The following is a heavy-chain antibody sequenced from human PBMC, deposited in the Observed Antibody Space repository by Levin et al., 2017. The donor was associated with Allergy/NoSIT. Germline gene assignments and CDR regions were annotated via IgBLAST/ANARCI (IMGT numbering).Heavy chain of an antibody. CDR1: GGSINGHY. CDR2: ISHSGNT. Sequence: GSLRLSCTVSGGSINGHYWSWVRQPPGRGLEWIGYISHSGNTKYNPSLKSRVIISIDTSKNQISLNVRSVIAADTATYYCARLQRECGDDCYTPTDYWGQGTLVTVTS. D-gene: IGHD2-21*02. J-gene: IGHJ4*02. CDR3: ARLQRECGDDCYTPTDY. V-gene: IGHV4-59*11.